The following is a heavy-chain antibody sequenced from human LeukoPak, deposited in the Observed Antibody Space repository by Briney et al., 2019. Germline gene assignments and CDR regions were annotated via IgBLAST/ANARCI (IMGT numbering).Heavy chain of an antibody. Sequence: QAGGSLRLSCAASGFTFSSYAMSWVRQAPGKGLKWVSAISGSGGSTYYADSVKGRFTISRDNSKNTLYLQMNSLRAEDTAVYYCAKLWGDYDQDPDYWGQGTLVTVSS. CDR2: ISGSGGST. J-gene: IGHJ4*02. CDR1: GFTFSSYA. CDR3: AKLWGDYDQDPDY. D-gene: IGHD4-17*01. V-gene: IGHV3-23*01.